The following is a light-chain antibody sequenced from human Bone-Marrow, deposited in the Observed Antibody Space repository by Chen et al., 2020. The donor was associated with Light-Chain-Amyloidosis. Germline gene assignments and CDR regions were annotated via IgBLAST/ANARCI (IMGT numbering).Light chain of an antibody. Sequence: SYLLPQPPSVAAAPGTTARITCGGNNLGSKSVHWYQQKPRQAPVLVIYYDSDRPSGIPERFSGSNSGNTATLTISRVEAGDEADYYCQVWDSSSDHVVFGGGTKLTVL. CDR1: NLGSKS. CDR3: QVWDSSSDHVV. V-gene: IGLV3-21*04. J-gene: IGLJ2*01. CDR2: YDS.